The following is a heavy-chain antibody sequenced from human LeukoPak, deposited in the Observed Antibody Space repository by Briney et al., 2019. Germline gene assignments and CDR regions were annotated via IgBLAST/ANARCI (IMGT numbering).Heavy chain of an antibody. Sequence: GGSLRLSCAASGFTFSIYWMHRVRQAPGKGLVWVSRINSDGSSTSYADSVKGRFTISRHNAKNTLYLQMNSLRAEDTAVYYCARVRSSWHVFDYWGQGTLVTVSS. CDR2: INSDGSST. CDR1: GFTFSIYW. D-gene: IGHD6-13*01. CDR3: ARVRSSWHVFDY. J-gene: IGHJ4*02. V-gene: IGHV3-74*01.